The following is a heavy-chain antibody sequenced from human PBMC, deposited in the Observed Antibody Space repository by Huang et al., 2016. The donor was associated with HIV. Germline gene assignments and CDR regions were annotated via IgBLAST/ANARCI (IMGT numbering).Heavy chain of an antibody. J-gene: IGHJ4*02. CDR1: GGSFRNFA. V-gene: IGHV1-69*01. Sequence: QVQLVQSGAEVKKPGSSVKVSCKASGGSFRNFAIGWVRQAPGQGLEWMGGISPTLGTANYGQKFQGRVTIIADESTSTAYMELSSLRSEDTAVYYCATVDYYDTSGPQRGYFDNWGQGTLVTVSS. CDR3: ATVDYYDTSGPQRGYFDN. D-gene: IGHD3-22*01. CDR2: ISPTLGTA.